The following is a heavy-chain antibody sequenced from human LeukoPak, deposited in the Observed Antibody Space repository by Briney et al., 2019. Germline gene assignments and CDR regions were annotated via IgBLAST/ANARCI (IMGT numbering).Heavy chain of an antibody. CDR1: GFTFSRYA. J-gene: IGHJ4*02. Sequence: PGGSLRLSCAASGFTFSRYAMHWVRQAPGKGLEGVAFISFDGGKKYYADAVKGRFTISRDNSNNTLYLQMDSLRVEDTAVYYCAKRLYSGSALGVGEFDYWGQGTLVTVSS. CDR2: ISFDGGKK. V-gene: IGHV3-30*18. D-gene: IGHD3-10*01. CDR3: AKRLYSGSALGVGEFDY.